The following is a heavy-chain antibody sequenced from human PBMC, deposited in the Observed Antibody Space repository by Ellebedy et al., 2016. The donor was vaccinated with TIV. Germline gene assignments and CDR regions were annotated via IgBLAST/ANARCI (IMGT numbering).Heavy chain of an antibody. Sequence: SETLSLTCTVSGGSISSSSYYWGWIRQPPGKGLEWIGSIYYSGSTYYNPSLKSRVTILVDTSESQFSLELTSVTAADTAVYYCARATGRSDAFDIWGQGTMVTVSS. D-gene: IGHD2-8*02. J-gene: IGHJ3*02. CDR2: IYYSGST. V-gene: IGHV4-39*07. CDR1: GGSISSSSYY. CDR3: ARATGRSDAFDI.